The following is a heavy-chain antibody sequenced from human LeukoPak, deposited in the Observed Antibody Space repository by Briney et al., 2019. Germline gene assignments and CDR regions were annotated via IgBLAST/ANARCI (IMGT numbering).Heavy chain of an antibody. CDR3: ARARYANAWYAFDI. CDR1: GGSVSSYY. CDR2: LSHSGSS. D-gene: IGHD2-2*01. J-gene: IGHJ3*02. V-gene: IGHV4-59*02. Sequence: SETLSLTCTVSGGSVSSYYWSWIRRPPGRGLEWIAYLSHSGSSDSNPSFTSRVTTLVDTSKNQFSLKLASVTAADTAVYYCARARYANAWYAFDIWGHGTMVTVSS.